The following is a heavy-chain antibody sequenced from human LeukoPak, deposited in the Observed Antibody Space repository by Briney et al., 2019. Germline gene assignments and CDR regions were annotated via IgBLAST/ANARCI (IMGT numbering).Heavy chain of an antibody. D-gene: IGHD1-26*01. J-gene: IGHJ4*02. V-gene: IGHV4-39*01. CDR2: IYYSGST. CDR3: ASRENSGSYPRSEPVDY. CDR1: GGSISSSSYY. Sequence: SETLSLTCTVSGGSISSSSYYWGWIRQPPGKGLEWIGSIYYSGSTYYNPSLKSRVAISVDTSKNQFSLKLSSVTAADTAVYYCASRENSGSYPRSEPVDYWGQGTLVTVSS.